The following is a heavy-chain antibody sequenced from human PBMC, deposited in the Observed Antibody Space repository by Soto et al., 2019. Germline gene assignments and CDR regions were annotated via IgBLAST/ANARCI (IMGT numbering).Heavy chain of an antibody. Sequence: QVQLVQSGAEVKKPGASVKVSCKASGYTFTSYGISWVRQAPGQGLEWMGWISAYNGNTNYAQKLQGRVTMTTDSSTSTAYMGLRSLRSDDTAVYYCARSIAGAGTHMFAFDIWGQGTMVTVAS. D-gene: IGHD6-13*01. CDR3: ARSIAGAGTHMFAFDI. J-gene: IGHJ3*02. CDR2: ISAYNGNT. V-gene: IGHV1-18*01. CDR1: GYTFTSYG.